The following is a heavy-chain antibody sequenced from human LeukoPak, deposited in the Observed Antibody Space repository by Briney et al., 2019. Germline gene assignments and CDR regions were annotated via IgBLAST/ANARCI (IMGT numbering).Heavy chain of an antibody. CDR1: GYTFSNYW. Sequence: GESLKISCKVSGYTFSNYWIGWVRQMPGKGLEWMGIIYPGDSDTRYSPSFQGQVTISADKSISTAYLQWSSLKASDTAMYYCARRHSSLPLDYWGQGTLVTVSS. D-gene: IGHD3-22*01. V-gene: IGHV5-51*01. CDR3: ARRHSSLPLDY. CDR2: IYPGDSDT. J-gene: IGHJ4*02.